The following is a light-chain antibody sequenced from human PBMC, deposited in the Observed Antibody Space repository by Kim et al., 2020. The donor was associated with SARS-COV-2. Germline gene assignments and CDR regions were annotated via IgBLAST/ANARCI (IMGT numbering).Light chain of an antibody. J-gene: IGLJ3*02. Sequence: NFMLTQPHSVSESPGKTVTISCTRSSGSIGSNYLQWYQQRPGSAPPTVISEDKQRPSGVPDRFSGSIDSSSTSTSLTISRLKTEDEADYYCQSYDNSNWVFGGGTKLTVL. V-gene: IGLV6-57*03. CDR2: EDK. CDR3: QSYDNSNWV. CDR1: SGSIGSNY.